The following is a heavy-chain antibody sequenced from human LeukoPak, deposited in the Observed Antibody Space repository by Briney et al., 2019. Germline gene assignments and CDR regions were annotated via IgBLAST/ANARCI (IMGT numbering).Heavy chain of an antibody. CDR3: ARDGSGTYYYYMDV. Sequence: PSGTLSLTCTVSGGSISSYYWSWIRQPAGKGLEWIGRIYTSGSTNYNPSLKSRVTMSVDTSKNQFSLKLSSVTAADTAVYYCARDGSGTYYYYMDVWGKGTTVTVSS. J-gene: IGHJ6*03. CDR1: GGSISSYY. V-gene: IGHV4-4*07. D-gene: IGHD3-10*01. CDR2: IYTSGST.